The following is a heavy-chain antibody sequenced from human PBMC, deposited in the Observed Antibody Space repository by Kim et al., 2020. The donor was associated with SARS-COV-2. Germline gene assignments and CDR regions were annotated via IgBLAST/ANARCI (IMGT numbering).Heavy chain of an antibody. J-gene: IGHJ4*02. CDR3: AGSSGSYLYYFDY. CDR2: IIPIFGTA. V-gene: IGHV1-69*13. CDR1: GGTFSSYA. D-gene: IGHD1-26*01. Sequence: SVKVSCKASGGTFSSYAISWVRQAPGQGLEWMGGIIPIFGTANYAQKFQGRVTITADESTSTAYMELSSLRSEDTAVYYCAGSSGSYLYYFDYWGQGTLVTVSS.